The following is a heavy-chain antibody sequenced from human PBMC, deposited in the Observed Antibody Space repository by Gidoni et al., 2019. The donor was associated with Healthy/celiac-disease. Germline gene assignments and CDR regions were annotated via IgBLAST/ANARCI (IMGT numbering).Heavy chain of an antibody. D-gene: IGHD6-13*01. J-gene: IGHJ4*02. Sequence: QLQLQESGPGLVKPSETLSLTCTVSGGSLSSSSYYWGWIRHPPGKGLEWIGSIYYSGSTYYNPSLKRRVTISVDTSKNQFSLKLSSVTAADTAVYYCARHDSYSSSWYTGGFDYWGQGTLVTVSS. CDR1: GGSLSSSSYY. CDR2: IYYSGST. CDR3: ARHDSYSSSWYTGGFDY. V-gene: IGHV4-39*01.